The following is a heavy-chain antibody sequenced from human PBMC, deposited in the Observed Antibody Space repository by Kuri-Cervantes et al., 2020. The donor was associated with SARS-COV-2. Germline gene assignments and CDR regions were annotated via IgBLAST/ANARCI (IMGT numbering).Heavy chain of an antibody. V-gene: IGHV1-8*01. CDR2: MNPNSGNT. J-gene: IGHJ6*02. Sequence: ASVKVSCKAFGYTFTSYDINWVRQATGQGLEWMGWMNPNSGNTGYAQKFQGRVTMTRNTSISTAYMELSSLRSEDTAVYYCASSIVVVPAAMSGYYGMDVWGQGTTVTVSS. CDR1: GYTFTSYD. D-gene: IGHD2-2*01. CDR3: ASSIVVVPAAMSGYYGMDV.